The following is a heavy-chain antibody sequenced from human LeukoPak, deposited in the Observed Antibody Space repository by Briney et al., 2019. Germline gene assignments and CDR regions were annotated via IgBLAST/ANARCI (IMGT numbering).Heavy chain of an antibody. J-gene: IGHJ5*02. CDR3: ARDSHPGLIVVVPGWFDP. Sequence: ASVKVSCKASGYTFTSYAMHWVRQAPGQRLEWMGWINAGNGNTNYAQKLQGRVTMTTDTSTSTAYMELRSLRSDDTAVYYCARDSHPGLIVVVPGWFDPWGQGTLVTVSS. CDR1: GYTFTSYA. CDR2: INAGNGNT. D-gene: IGHD2-21*01. V-gene: IGHV1-3*01.